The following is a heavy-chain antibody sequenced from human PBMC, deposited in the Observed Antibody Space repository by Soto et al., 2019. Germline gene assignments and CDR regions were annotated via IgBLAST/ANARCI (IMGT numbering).Heavy chain of an antibody. V-gene: IGHV4-34*01. CDR3: ARAGGDYGLRELWGYYYYYMDV. Sequence: SETLSLTCAVYGGSFSGYYWSWIRQPPGKGLEWIGEINHSGSTNYNPSLKSRVTISVDTSKNQFSLKLSSVTAADTAVYYCARAGGDYGLRELWGYYYYYMDVWGKGTTVTVSS. CDR1: GGSFSGYY. D-gene: IGHD4-17*01. CDR2: INHSGST. J-gene: IGHJ6*03.